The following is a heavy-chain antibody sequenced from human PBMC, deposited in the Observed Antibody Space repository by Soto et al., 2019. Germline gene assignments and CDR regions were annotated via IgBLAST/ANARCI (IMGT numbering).Heavy chain of an antibody. CDR2: INWNSATI. CDR1: GFTFDDYA. CDR3: ARDFTSSSWRLFDY. V-gene: IGHV3-9*01. J-gene: IGHJ4*02. Sequence: GGSLRHCCSASGFTFDDYAMPWVRQAAGKGLEWVSSINWNSATIGYADSVKGRFTISRDSAKNSLYLQMNSLRTEDTALYYCARDFTSSSWRLFDYWGQGNLVTVSS. D-gene: IGHD6-13*01.